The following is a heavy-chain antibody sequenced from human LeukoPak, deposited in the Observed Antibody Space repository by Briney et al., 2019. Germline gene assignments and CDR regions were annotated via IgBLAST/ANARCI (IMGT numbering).Heavy chain of an antibody. V-gene: IGHV7-4-1*02. D-gene: IGHD5-24*01. CDR1: GYTFTSYA. CDR2: INTNTGNP. CDR3: ARDRYRDGYNWESFIVY. Sequence: ASVKVSCKASGYTFTSYAMNWVRQAPGQGLEWMGWINTNTGNPTYAQGFTGRFVFALDTSVSTAYLQISSLKAEDTAVYYCARDRYRDGYNWESFIVYWGQGTLVTVSS. J-gene: IGHJ4*02.